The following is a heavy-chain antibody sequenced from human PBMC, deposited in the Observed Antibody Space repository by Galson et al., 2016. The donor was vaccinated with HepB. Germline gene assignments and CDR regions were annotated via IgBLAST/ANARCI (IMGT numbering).Heavy chain of an antibody. CDR3: SRRTLHAGHWTFDY. J-gene: IGHJ4*02. D-gene: IGHD1-1*01. Sequence: PALVKPTQTLTLTCTFSGFSLSTSGVGVGWIRQPPGEALEWLALIYWNDDKRYGPSLKSSFSITKDTSKNQVVLTMTNMDPVDTATYYCSRRTLHAGHWTFDYWGQGTLVTVSS. V-gene: IGHV2-5*01. CDR2: IYWNDDK. CDR1: GFSLSTSGVG.